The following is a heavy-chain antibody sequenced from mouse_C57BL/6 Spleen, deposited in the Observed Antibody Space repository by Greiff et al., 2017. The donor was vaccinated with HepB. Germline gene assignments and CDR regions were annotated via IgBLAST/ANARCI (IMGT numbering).Heavy chain of an antibody. CDR2: IHPNSGST. J-gene: IGHJ4*01. CDR1: GYTFTSYW. Sequence: QVQLQQPGAELVKPWASVKLSCKASGYTFTSYWMHWVKQRPGQGLEWIGMIHPNSGSTNYNEKFKSKATLTVDKSSSTAYMQLSSLTSEDSAVYYCARGDDGYYLYYAMDYWGQGTSVTVSS. V-gene: IGHV1-64*01. D-gene: IGHD2-3*01. CDR3: ARGDDGYYLYYAMDY.